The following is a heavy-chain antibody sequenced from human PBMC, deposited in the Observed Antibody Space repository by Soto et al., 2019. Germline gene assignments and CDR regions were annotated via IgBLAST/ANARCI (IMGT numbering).Heavy chain of an antibody. Sequence: QVQLVQSGAEVKKPGASVKVSCKASGYTFTSYGISRVRQAPGQGLEWMGWISAYNGNTNYAQKLQGRVTMTTETPPSTAYLERRSLTSDDTAVYYCARDCAAAGPFDSWGQGTLVTVSS. CDR1: GYTFTSYG. CDR3: ARDCAAAGPFDS. CDR2: ISAYNGNT. V-gene: IGHV1-18*01. J-gene: IGHJ4*02. D-gene: IGHD6-13*01.